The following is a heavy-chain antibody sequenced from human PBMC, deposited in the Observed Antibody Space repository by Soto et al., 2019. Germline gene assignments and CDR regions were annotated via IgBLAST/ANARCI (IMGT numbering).Heavy chain of an antibody. V-gene: IGHV3-23*04. D-gene: IGHD4-17*01. Sequence: EVQLVESGGGLVQPGESLRLSCVASGFTFNKYAMTWVRQAPGKGLEWVSSISGSSSTTYYADSVKGRFTISRDNSKNTVYLHMNTLSTEDTAVYYCAPTRYDYGDDAVGYWGQGTLVTVSS. CDR1: GFTFNKYA. J-gene: IGHJ4*01. CDR3: APTRYDYGDDAVGY. CDR2: ISGSSSTT.